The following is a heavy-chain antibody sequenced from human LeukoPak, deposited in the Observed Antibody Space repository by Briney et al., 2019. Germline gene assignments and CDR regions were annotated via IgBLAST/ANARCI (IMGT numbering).Heavy chain of an antibody. V-gene: IGHV1-2*02. Sequence: AASVKVSCKASGYTFTGYYMHWVRQAPGQGLEWMGWINPNSGGTNYAQKFQGRVTMTRDTSISTAYMELSRLRSDDTAVYYCARDLGIAVAGLNSYLDYWGQGTLVTVSS. CDR2: INPNSGGT. J-gene: IGHJ4*02. CDR3: ARDLGIAVAGLNSYLDY. CDR1: GYTFTGYY. D-gene: IGHD6-19*01.